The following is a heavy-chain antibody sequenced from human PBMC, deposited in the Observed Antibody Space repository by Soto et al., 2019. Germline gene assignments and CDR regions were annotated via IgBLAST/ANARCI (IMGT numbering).Heavy chain of an antibody. V-gene: IGHV1-46*02. J-gene: IGHJ4*02. D-gene: IGHD3-3*02. Sequence: GASLKVSCQPSVYTFNSDGMQCVRQARGNGLDWMRIISPDGGRTSYAQKSQGSVTMTRDTCRSTVYMELSSLRSEDTAVYYCATSDHGHFWGQG. CDR1: VYTFNSDG. CDR3: ATSDHGHF. CDR2: ISPDGGRT.